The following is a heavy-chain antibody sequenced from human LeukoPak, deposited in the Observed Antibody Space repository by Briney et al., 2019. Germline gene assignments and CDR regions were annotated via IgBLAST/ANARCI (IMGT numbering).Heavy chain of an antibody. D-gene: IGHD6-6*01. CDR1: GVTFSSYA. V-gene: IGHV3-23*01. CDR3: AKGSSSEYYYYYYYMDV. J-gene: IGHJ6*03. CDR2: ISGSGGST. Sequence: GGSLRLSCAASGVTFSSYAMSWVRQAAGKGLEWVSAISGSGGSTYYADSVKGRFTISRDNSKNTLYLQMNSLRAEDTAVYYCAKGSSSEYYYYYYYMDVWGKGTTVTVSS.